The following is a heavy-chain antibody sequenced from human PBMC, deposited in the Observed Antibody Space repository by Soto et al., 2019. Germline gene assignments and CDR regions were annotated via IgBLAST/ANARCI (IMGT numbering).Heavy chain of an antibody. CDR2: INHSGST. V-gene: IGHV4-34*01. J-gene: IGHJ5*02. Sequence: SETLSLTCAVYGVSFSGYYWSWIRQPPGKGLEWIGEINHSGSTNYNPSLKSRVTISVDTSKNQFSLKLSSVTAADTAVYYCARGIRVVVAAIPWFDPWGQGTLVTVSS. CDR1: GVSFSGYY. D-gene: IGHD2-15*01. CDR3: ARGIRVVVAAIPWFDP.